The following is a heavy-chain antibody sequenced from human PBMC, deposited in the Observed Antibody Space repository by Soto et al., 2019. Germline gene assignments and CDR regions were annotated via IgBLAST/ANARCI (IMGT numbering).Heavy chain of an antibody. CDR3: AKGAYSSSWYVLGGFGYYYYGMDV. CDR2: ISYDGSNK. CDR1: GFTFSSYG. Sequence: ESGGGVVQPGRSLRLSCAASGFTFSSYGMHWVRQAPGKGLEWVAVISYDGSNKYYADSVKGRFTISRDNSKNTLYLQMNSLRAEDTAVYYCAKGAYSSSWYVLGGFGYYYYGMDVWGQGTTVTVSS. J-gene: IGHJ6*02. D-gene: IGHD6-13*01. V-gene: IGHV3-30*18.